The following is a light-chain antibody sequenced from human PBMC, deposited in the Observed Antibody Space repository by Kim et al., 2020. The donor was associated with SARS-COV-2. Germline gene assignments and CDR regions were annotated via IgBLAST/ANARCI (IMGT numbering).Light chain of an antibody. V-gene: IGKV3-20*01. CDR1: QSVTSTY. Sequence: DIELTQSPDTLSLSPGDRATLSCRASQSVTSTYLAWYQQKPGQAPRLLIYGTSTRAAGIPGRFSGSGSGTEYTLTINRLEPEDFAIYYCQQFGSSRTWTFGQGTKVDIK. J-gene: IGKJ1*01. CDR2: GTS. CDR3: QQFGSSRTWT.